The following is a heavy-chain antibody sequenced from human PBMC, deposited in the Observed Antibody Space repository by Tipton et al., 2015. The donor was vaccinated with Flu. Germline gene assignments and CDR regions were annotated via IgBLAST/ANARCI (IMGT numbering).Heavy chain of an antibody. V-gene: IGHV3-30-3*01. D-gene: IGHD1-26*01. CDR1: GFTFSDYP. CDR3: ARDFIVGPTRNGNLDF. CDR2: IAYDGTNK. Sequence: SLRLSCAASGFTFSDYPMHWVRQVPGKGLDWVAVIAYDGTNKYYADSVTGRFTVSRDNSESTLYLQMNRLSTEDTAVYYCARDFIVGPTRNGNLDFWGQGTLVTVSS. J-gene: IGHJ4*02.